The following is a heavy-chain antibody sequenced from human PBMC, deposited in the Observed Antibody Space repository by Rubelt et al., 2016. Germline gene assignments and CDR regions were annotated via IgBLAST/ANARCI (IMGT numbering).Heavy chain of an antibody. D-gene: IGHD4-23*01. CDR3: ARDEDYGGNRYFDY. Sequence: QVQLQQWGAGLLKPSETLSLTCAVYGGSFSGYYWSWIRQPPGKGLEWIGEINHSGSTNYNPSLKSRVTISVDKSKNQFSLKLSSVTAADTAVDYCARDEDYGGNRYFDYWGQGTLVTVSS. CDR2: INHSGST. V-gene: IGHV4-34*01. CDR1: GGSFSGYY. J-gene: IGHJ4*02.